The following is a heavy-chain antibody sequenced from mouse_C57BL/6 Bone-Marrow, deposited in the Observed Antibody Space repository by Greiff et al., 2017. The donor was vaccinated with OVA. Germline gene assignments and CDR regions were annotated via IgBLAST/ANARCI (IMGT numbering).Heavy chain of an antibody. CDR2: IYPRSGNT. Sequence: VQLQQSGAELARPGASVKLSCKASGYTFTSYGISWVKQRTGQGLEWIGEIYPRSGNTYYNEKFKGKAILTADKSSSTAYMELRSLTSEDSAVYFCARSGDYDRFAYWGQGTLVTVSA. CDR3: ARSGDYDRFAY. CDR1: GYTFTSYG. D-gene: IGHD2-4*01. J-gene: IGHJ3*01. V-gene: IGHV1-81*01.